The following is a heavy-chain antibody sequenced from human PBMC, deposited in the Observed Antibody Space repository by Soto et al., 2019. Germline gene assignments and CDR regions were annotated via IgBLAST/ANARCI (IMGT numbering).Heavy chain of an antibody. J-gene: IGHJ4*02. D-gene: IGHD5-12*01. CDR3: ARGRWLRQSFDY. CDR1: GGSFSGYY. Sequence: QVQLEQWGAGLLKPSETLSLTCAVYGGSFSGYYWSWIRQPPGKGLEWIGEINHSGSTNYNPSLKSRVTISVAPSKTQFSLNLYSVTAADTAVYYCARGRWLRQSFDYWGQGTLVTVSS. V-gene: IGHV4-34*02. CDR2: INHSGST.